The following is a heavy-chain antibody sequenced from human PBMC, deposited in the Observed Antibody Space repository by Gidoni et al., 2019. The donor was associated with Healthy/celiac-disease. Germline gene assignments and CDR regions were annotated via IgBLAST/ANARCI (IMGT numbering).Heavy chain of an antibody. D-gene: IGHD6-19*01. CDR1: GFTCSSDG. V-gene: IGHV3-33*01. Sequence: QVQLVESGGGVVQPGRSLRLSGAGSGFTCSSDGMHWVRQAPGKGLEWVAVIWYDGSNKYYADSVTVRFTISRDNSKYTLYLQMNSLRAEDTAVYYCARDKQWLVEYSYYGMDVWGQGTTVTVSS. CDR2: IWYDGSNK. J-gene: IGHJ6*02. CDR3: ARDKQWLVEYSYYGMDV.